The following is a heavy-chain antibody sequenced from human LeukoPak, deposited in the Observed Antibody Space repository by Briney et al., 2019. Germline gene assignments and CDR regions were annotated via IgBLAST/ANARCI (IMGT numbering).Heavy chain of an antibody. CDR3: ASPMVYDTYYYYHGMDV. J-gene: IGHJ6*02. D-gene: IGHD2-8*01. CDR1: GGTFSSYA. V-gene: IGHV1-69*13. Sequence: SVKVSCKASGGTFSSYAISWVRQAPGQGLEWMGGIIPIFGTANYAQKFQGRVTISADESTSTAYMELSSLRSEDTAVYYCASPMVYDTYYYYHGMDVWGQGTTVTVSS. CDR2: IIPIFGTA.